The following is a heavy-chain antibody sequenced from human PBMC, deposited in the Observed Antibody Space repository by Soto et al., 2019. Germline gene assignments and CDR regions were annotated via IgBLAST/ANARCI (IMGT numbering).Heavy chain of an antibody. CDR3: AKDQGNTIVGASRGFAH. D-gene: IGHD1-26*01. CDR1: GFTFSTYA. Sequence: GGSLRLSCGVSGFTFSTYAMNWVRQAPGKGLEWLSLISGSGSGTYYADSVKGRFTISRDNSENTLYLQMNSLRAEDTAVYYCAKDQGNTIVGASRGFAHWGHGSLVTVSS. V-gene: IGHV3-23*01. J-gene: IGHJ4*01. CDR2: ISGSGSGT.